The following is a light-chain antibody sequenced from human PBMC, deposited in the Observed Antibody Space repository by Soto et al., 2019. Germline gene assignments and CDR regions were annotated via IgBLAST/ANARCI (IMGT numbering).Light chain of an antibody. Sequence: EIVLTQSPDTLSLSPGERATLSCRASQTVIHNHLAWHQQKPGQAPRLLIYGASTRATGIPARFSGSGSGTEFTLTISSLQSGDFAVYYCQHYNNWPPWTFGQGTKVDIK. CDR1: QTVIHN. CDR3: QHYNNWPPWT. CDR2: GAS. V-gene: IGKV3-15*01. J-gene: IGKJ1*01.